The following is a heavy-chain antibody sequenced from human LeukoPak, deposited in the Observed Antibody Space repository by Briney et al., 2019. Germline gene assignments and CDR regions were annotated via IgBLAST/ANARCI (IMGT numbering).Heavy chain of an antibody. J-gene: IGHJ4*02. V-gene: IGHV3-23*01. D-gene: IGHD6-13*01. CDR3: AKDRLSNWVYDY. CDR1: GFTFSTYN. Sequence: GGSLRLSCAASGFTFSTYNMNWVRQAPGKGLEWVSGISNSGGNTYYADSVKGRFTISRDNSKNTLFLQMNSLRDEDTAVYYCAKDRLSNWVYDYWGQGTLVTVSS. CDR2: ISNSGGNT.